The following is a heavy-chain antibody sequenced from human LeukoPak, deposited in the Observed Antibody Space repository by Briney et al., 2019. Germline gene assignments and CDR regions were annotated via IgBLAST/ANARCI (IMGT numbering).Heavy chain of an antibody. D-gene: IGHD1-20*01. V-gene: IGHV4-39*01. Sequence: SETLSLTCTVSGGSISSSRYYWGWIRQPPGKGLEWIGNIYHSGSTYYSPSLRSRVTISVDTSTNQFSLRLSSVTAADTAVYYCARNPRSTDCEGYNYFDPWGQGTLVTVSS. J-gene: IGHJ5*02. CDR3: ARNPRSTDCEGYNYFDP. CDR1: GGSISSSRYY. CDR2: IYHSGST.